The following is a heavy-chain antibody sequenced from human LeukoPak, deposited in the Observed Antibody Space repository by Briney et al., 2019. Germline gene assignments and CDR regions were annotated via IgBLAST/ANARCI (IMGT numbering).Heavy chain of an antibody. CDR2: INPSGGST. Sequence: ASVKVSCKASGYTFTSYYMHWVRQAPGQGLEWMGIINPSGGSTSDAQKLQGRVTMTRDTSTSTVYMELSSLRSEDTAVYYCAMTAGSGSFLGAFDIWGQGTMVTVSS. D-gene: IGHD3-10*01. V-gene: IGHV1-46*01. CDR3: AMTAGSGSFLGAFDI. CDR1: GYTFTSYY. J-gene: IGHJ3*02.